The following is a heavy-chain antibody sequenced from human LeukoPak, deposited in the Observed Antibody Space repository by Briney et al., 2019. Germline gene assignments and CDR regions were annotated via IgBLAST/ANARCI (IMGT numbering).Heavy chain of an antibody. Sequence: GGSLSLSCAASGFTFSRYWMHWVRQAPGQGQVWDSRIISDGSSTSYADSVKGRFTISRDNAKNTLYLQMKSLRAEDTAVYYCAREDVDIAVAASGAFDIWGQGTMVTVSS. CDR3: AREDVDIAVAASGAFDI. V-gene: IGHV3-74*01. CDR2: IISDGSST. J-gene: IGHJ3*02. D-gene: IGHD6-19*01. CDR1: GFTFSRYW.